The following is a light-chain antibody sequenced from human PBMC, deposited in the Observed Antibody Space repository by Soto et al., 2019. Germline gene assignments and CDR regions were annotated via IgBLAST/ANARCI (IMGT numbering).Light chain of an antibody. CDR1: QRISPW. V-gene: IGKV1-5*03. CDR2: KAS. J-gene: IGKJ2*01. CDR3: LQYKTDSRT. Sequence: DIEMTQSPSTLSASVGDRVTIPCRASQRISPWLAWYQQKPGKPPKSLIYKASSLESGVPSRFSGSDSGTEFTLTISSLQPDDFATYYCLQYKTDSRTFGQGTKLEIK.